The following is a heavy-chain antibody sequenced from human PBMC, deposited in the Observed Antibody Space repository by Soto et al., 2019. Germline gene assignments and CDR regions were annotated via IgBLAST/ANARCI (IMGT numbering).Heavy chain of an antibody. CDR3: ARLGSDIXVVPALPNWFXP. V-gene: IGHV4-31*03. D-gene: IGHD2-2*01. Sequence: SETLSLTCTVSGGSISRGGYYWSWIRQHPGKGLEWIGYIYYSGSTYYNPSLKSRVTISVDTSKNQFSLKLSSVTAADTAVYYCARLGSDIXVVPALPNWFXPWGQGTLVXVSS. CDR2: IYYSGST. J-gene: IGHJ5*02. CDR1: GGSISRGGYY.